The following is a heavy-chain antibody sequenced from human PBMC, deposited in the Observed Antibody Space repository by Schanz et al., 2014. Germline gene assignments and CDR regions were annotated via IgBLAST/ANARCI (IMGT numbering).Heavy chain of an antibody. CDR1: GGSIRSGTYY. CDR3: ARDTTWRLDL. D-gene: IGHD1-1*01. J-gene: IGHJ2*01. Sequence: QVQLQESGPGLVKPSQTLSLTCTVSGGSIRSGTYYWSWIRQPAGKALEWVGRVFPNGITNYNPSLKRRVPIPLDTSKTHFALPLTSLTAADTAVYYCARDTTWRLDLWGRGTLVTVSS. CDR2: VFPNGIT. V-gene: IGHV4-61*02.